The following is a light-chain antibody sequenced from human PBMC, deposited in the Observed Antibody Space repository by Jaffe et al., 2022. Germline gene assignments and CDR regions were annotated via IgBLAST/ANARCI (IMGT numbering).Light chain of an antibody. J-gene: IGLJ3*02. CDR3: QVWDSSSHHWV. CDR1: NIGSKS. CDR2: DDR. Sequence: SYVLTQPPSVSVAPGQTARITCGGNNIGSKSVHWYQQKPGQAPVLVVYDDRDRPSEIRERFSGSNSVNTATLTISRVEAGDEADYYCQVWDSSSHHWVFGGGTKLTVL. V-gene: IGLV3-21*02.